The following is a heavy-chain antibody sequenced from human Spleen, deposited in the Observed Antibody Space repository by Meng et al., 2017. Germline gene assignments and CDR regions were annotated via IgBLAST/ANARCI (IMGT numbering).Heavy chain of an antibody. CDR3: ARDSRYDILTGYRYFDY. CDR1: GGSISSSDDY. J-gene: IGHJ4*02. V-gene: IGHV4-39*07. D-gene: IGHD3-9*01. Sequence: SETLSLTCTVSGGSISSSDDYWGWIRQPPGKGLEWIGNIFYTGSTYYNPSLKSRVTISVDTSKNQFSLKLSSVTAADTAVYYCARDSRYDILTGYRYFDYWGQGTLVTVSS. CDR2: IFYTGST.